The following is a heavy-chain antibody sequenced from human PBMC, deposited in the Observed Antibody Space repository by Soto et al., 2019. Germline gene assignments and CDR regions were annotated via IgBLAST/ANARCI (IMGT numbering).Heavy chain of an antibody. D-gene: IGHD3-22*01. CDR3: AKDRINMIVVVGYFDY. V-gene: IGHV3-23*01. CDR1: GFTFSSYA. J-gene: IGHJ4*02. CDR2: ISGSGGST. Sequence: PGGSLRLSCAASGFTFSSYAMSWVRQAPGKGLEWVSAISGSGGSTYYADSVKGRFTISRDNSKNTLYLQMNSLRAEDTAVYYCAKDRINMIVVVGYFDYWGQGTLVTVSS.